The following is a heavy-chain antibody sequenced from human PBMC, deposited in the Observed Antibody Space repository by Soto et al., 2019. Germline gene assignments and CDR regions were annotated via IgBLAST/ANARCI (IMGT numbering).Heavy chain of an antibody. CDR2: ISYDGSNK. J-gene: IGHJ6*02. CDR1: GFTFSSYA. V-gene: IGHV3-30-3*01. CDR3: ARTTLEWLLSEYYYYGMDV. Sequence: PGGSLRLSCAASGFTFSSYAMHWVRQAPGKGLEWVAVISYDGSNKYYADSVKGRFTISRDNSKNTLYLQMNSLRAEDTAVYYCARTTLEWLLSEYYYYGMDVWGQGTTVTVSS. D-gene: IGHD3-3*01.